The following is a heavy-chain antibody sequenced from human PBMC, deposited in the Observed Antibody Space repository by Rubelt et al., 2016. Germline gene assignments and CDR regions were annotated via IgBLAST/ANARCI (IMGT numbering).Heavy chain of an antibody. D-gene: IGHD4-17*01. CDR2: ISGSGGST. CDR3: ARARKTSAVTTEYFDY. J-gene: IGHJ4*02. Sequence: EVQLVESGGGLVQPGGSLRLSCAASGFTFSSYSMNWVRQAPGKGLEWVSAISGSGGSTYYADSVKGRFTISRDNSKNTLYLQMNSLRAEDTAVYYCARARKTSAVTTEYFDYWGQGTLVTVSS. V-gene: IGHV3-23*04. CDR1: GFTFSSYS.